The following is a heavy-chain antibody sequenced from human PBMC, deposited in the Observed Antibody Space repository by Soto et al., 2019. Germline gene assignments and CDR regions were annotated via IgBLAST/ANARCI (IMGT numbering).Heavy chain of an antibody. J-gene: IGHJ3*02. CDR2: LSASGGST. V-gene: IGHV3-23*01. Sequence: LIRSLAAAGFTFRTFALSRVPKAPGKGLEWVSALSASGGSTYYADSVKGRFTISRDNSMNALYLQMNTLRIEDTAVYYCAHPRGYGVFDAYDIWGQGSMVAV. CDR1: GFTFRTFA. CDR3: AHPRGYGVFDAYDI. D-gene: IGHD4-17*01.